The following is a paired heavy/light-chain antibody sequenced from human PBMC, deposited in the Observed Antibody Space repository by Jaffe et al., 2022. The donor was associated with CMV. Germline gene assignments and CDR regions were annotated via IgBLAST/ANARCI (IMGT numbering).Light chain of an antibody. CDR3: QQYSTFWA. CDR2: KAS. Sequence: DIQMTQSPSTLSASVGDRVTITCRASQSISSWLAWYQQKPGKAPKLLISKASTLESGVPSRFSGAESGTEFTLTISSLQPDDFATYYCQQYSTFWAFGQGTKVEIK. J-gene: IGKJ1*01. V-gene: IGKV1-5*03. CDR1: QSISSW.
Heavy chain of an antibody. D-gene: IGHD3-3*01. J-gene: IGHJ1*01. Sequence: QVQLQESGPGLVKPSETLSLTCTVSGGSISGYYWGWIRQSPGKGLEVIAYMYYTGSTAYNPSLQSRVTILLDMSKNQFSLKVGSVTATDTAMYYCARHEYGVGLQHWGHGTLVTVSS. CDR1: GGSISGYY. V-gene: IGHV4-59*08. CDR3: ARHEYGVGLQH. CDR2: MYYTGST.